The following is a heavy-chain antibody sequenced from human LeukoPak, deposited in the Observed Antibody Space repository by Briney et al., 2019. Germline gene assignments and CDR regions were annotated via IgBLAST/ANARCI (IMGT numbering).Heavy chain of an antibody. Sequence: SETLSLTCALYGGSFSGYYWSCIRQPPGKGLEWTGYIYSSGSTNYNPSLKSRITISVDTSKNQFSLKLSSVTAADTAVYYCARFAYCGGHCWYYFDYWGQGSLVTVSS. V-gene: IGHV4-59*01. CDR3: ARFAYCGGHCWYYFDY. D-gene: IGHD2-21*02. CDR2: IYSSGST. CDR1: GGSFSGYY. J-gene: IGHJ4*02.